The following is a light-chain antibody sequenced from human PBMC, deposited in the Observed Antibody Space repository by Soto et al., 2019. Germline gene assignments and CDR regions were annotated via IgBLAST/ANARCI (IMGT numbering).Light chain of an antibody. Sequence: DIQMTQSHSTLSGSVGDRVTITGRASLTISSWLSWYQHKPGKAPKLLIYKPSTLKSGVPSRFSGSGSGSEFSLTIISLQPDDFATYYCQQYNSYSEAFGQGTKLELK. J-gene: IGKJ1*01. CDR1: LTISSW. CDR3: QQYNSYSEA. V-gene: IGKV1-5*03. CDR2: KPS.